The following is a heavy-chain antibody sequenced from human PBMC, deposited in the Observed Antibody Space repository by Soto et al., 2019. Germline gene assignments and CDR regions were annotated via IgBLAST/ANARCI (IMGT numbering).Heavy chain of an antibody. CDR3: ARGQRFSDWFDP. CDR1: GGSMSGFY. Sequence: SETLSLTCTVSGGSMSGFYWTWIRQPAGKGLEWIGRVYSSGGTHYSPSLKSRVTISLDTSKKQFSLRLLSVTDADTAVYFCARGQRFSDWFDPWGQGTLVTVSS. J-gene: IGHJ5*02. D-gene: IGHD3-3*01. CDR2: VYSSGGT. V-gene: IGHV4-4*07.